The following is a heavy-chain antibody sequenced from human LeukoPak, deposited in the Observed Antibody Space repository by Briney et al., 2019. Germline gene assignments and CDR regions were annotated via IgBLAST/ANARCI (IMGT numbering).Heavy chain of an antibody. D-gene: IGHD6-13*01. V-gene: IGHV3-48*04. Sequence: GGSLRLSCAASGFTFCSYSMNWVRQAPGKGLEGVPYISSSSSTIYYADSVKGRFTISRDNAKNSLYLQMNSLRAEDTAVYYCARDSGIAAALDYWGQGTLVTVSS. J-gene: IGHJ4*02. CDR3: ARDSGIAAALDY. CDR2: ISSSSSTI. CDR1: GFTFCSYS.